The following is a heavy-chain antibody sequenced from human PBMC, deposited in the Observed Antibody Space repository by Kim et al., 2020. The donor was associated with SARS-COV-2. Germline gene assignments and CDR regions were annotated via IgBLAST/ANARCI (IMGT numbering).Heavy chain of an antibody. CDR3: ARAPYCSSTSCYLLDY. CDR2: ISSSSSYT. J-gene: IGHJ4*02. Sequence: GGSLRLSCAASGFTFSDYYMSWIRQAPGKGLEWVSYISSSSSYTNYADSVKGRFTISRDNAKNSLYLQMNSLRAEDTAVYYCARAPYCSSTSCYLLDYWGQGTLVTVSS. V-gene: IGHV3-11*06. CDR1: GFTFSDYY. D-gene: IGHD2-2*01.